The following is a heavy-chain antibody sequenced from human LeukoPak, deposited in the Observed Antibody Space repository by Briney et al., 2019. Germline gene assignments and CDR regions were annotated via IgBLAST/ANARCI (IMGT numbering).Heavy chain of an antibody. CDR2: VGRSGADT. D-gene: IGHD1-1*01. CDR1: GFTFSNNW. Sequence: PGGSLRLSCAASGFTFSNNWMSWFRQAPGKGLEWVSTVGRSGADTYYADSVRGRFTISKDSSKNTLQMNSLSAEDTAIYYCVKHSGGVYGNSDYWGQGILVTVSS. V-gene: IGHV3-23*01. J-gene: IGHJ4*02. CDR3: VKHSGGVYGNSDY.